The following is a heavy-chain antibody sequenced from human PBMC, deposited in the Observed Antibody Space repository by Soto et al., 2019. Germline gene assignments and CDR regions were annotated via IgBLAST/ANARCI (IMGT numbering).Heavy chain of an antibody. Sequence: QVQLVQSGAEVKKPGASVKVSCKASGYTFTSYGISWVRQAPGQGLEWMGWISAYNGNTNYAQKLQGRVTMTTDTSTSTAYMELRSRGSDDTAVYYCARGDIVVVPENWFDPWGQGTLVTVSS. V-gene: IGHV1-18*01. J-gene: IGHJ5*02. CDR1: GYTFTSYG. CDR3: ARGDIVVVPENWFDP. CDR2: ISAYNGNT. D-gene: IGHD2-2*01.